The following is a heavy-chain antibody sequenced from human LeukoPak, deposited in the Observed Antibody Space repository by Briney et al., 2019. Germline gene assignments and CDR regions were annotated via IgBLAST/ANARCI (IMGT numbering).Heavy chain of an antibody. J-gene: IGHJ4*02. V-gene: IGHV3-48*03. Sequence: PGGSLRLSCAASGFTFSSYEMNWVRQAPGKGLEWVSYISSSGSTIYYAGSVKGRFTISRDNAKNSLYLQMNSLRAEDTAVYYCASNSGVSSSGQRDYWGQGTLVTVSS. CDR1: GFTFSSYE. D-gene: IGHD6-13*01. CDR2: ISSSGSTI. CDR3: ASNSGVSSSGQRDY.